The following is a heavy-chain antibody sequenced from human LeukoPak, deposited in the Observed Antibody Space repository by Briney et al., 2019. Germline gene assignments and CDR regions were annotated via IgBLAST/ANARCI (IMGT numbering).Heavy chain of an antibody. V-gene: IGHV3-48*02. CDR1: GFTFSNYG. CDR2: ISSSGSAK. Sequence: GGSLRPSCAASGFTFSNYGLNWVRQAPGKGLEWVSHISSSGSAKYYADSVKGRFTISRDNAKNSLYLQVNSLRDEDTAVFYCASGSGHWGQGTLVTVSS. CDR3: ASGSGH. D-gene: IGHD2-2*03. J-gene: IGHJ4*02.